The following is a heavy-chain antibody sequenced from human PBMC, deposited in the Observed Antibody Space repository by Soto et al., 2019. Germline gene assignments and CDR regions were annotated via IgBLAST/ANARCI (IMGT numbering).Heavy chain of an antibody. V-gene: IGHV4-34*01. CDR1: GGSFSGYY. D-gene: IGHD3-16*02. CDR2: INHSGST. J-gene: IGHJ4*02. CDR3: ARRVINDYVWGSYRSSSPFDY. Sequence: ETVSLTCAVYGGSFSGYYWSWILQPPWKGLEWIGEINHSGSTNYNPSLKSRVTISVDTSKNQFSLKLSSVTAADTAVYYCARRVINDYVWGSYRSSSPFDYWGQGTLVTVSS.